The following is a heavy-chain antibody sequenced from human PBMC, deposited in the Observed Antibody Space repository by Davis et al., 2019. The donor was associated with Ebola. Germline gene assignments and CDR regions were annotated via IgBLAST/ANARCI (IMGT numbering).Heavy chain of an antibody. CDR1: GFTFSSYD. V-gene: IGHV3-13*01. CDR3: ARGGCSSTSCYNSYYYYGMDV. D-gene: IGHD2-2*02. J-gene: IGHJ6*02. CDR2: IGTAGDT. Sequence: GESLKISCAASGFTFSSYDMHWVRQATGKGLEWVSAIGTAGDTYYPGSVKGRFTISRENAKNSLYLQMNSLRAEDTAVYYCARGGCSSTSCYNSYYYYGMDVWGQGTTVTVSS.